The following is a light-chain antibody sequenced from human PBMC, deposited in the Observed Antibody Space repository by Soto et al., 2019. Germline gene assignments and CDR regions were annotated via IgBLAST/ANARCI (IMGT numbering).Light chain of an antibody. V-gene: IGLV2-8*01. CDR2: EDT. CDR3: ISHAGSDNWAL. CDR1: SSDVGGYNY. Sequence: QSVLTQPPSASGSPGQSVTISCTGTSSDVGGYNYVSWYRQHPGKAPKLIIYEDTQRPAGVPDRFTASKSGNTASLTVSGLQAEDEADYYCISHAGSDNWALFGVGTQLTVL. J-gene: IGLJ7*01.